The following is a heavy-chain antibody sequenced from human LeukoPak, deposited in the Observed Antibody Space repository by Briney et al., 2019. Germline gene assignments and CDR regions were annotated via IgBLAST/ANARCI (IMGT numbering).Heavy chain of an antibody. CDR1: GFTFSRYG. V-gene: IGHV3-NL1*01. J-gene: IGHJ4*02. D-gene: IGHD4-17*01. Sequence: GGSLRLSCAASGFTFSRYGMHWVRQAPGKGLEWVSVTYSNGRTYYADSVKGRFTISRDISKNTLYLQMNSLRGEDTAVYYCAREYGDTSGFKWGQGTLVTVSS. CDR2: TYSNGRT. CDR3: AREYGDTSGFK.